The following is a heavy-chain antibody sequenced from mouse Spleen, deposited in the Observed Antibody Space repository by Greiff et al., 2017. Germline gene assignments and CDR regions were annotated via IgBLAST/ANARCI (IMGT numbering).Heavy chain of an antibody. V-gene: IGHV1-82*01. CDR1: GYAFSSSW. D-gene: IGHD2-5*01. Sequence: VQLKESGPELVKPGASVKISCKASGYAFSSSWMNWVKQRPGKGLEWIGRIYPGDGDTNYNGKFKGKATLTADKSSSTAYMQLSSLTSEDSAVYFCARDSNYGFAYWGQGTLVTVSA. J-gene: IGHJ3*01. CDR2: IYPGDGDT. CDR3: ARDSNYGFAY.